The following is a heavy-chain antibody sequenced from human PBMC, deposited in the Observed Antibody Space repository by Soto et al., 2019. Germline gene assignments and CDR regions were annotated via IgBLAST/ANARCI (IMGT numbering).Heavy chain of an antibody. D-gene: IGHD2-15*01. J-gene: IGHJ4*02. CDR3: ARGQVVAAQH. Sequence: PSQTPSLTCAGSGCSISRGGYSWSWIRQPPGKGLEWIGYIYHSGSTYYNPSLKSRVTISVDRSKNQFSLKLSSVTAADTAVYYCARGQVVAAQHWGQGTLVTVSS. CDR1: GCSISRGGYS. V-gene: IGHV4-30-2*01. CDR2: IYHSGST.